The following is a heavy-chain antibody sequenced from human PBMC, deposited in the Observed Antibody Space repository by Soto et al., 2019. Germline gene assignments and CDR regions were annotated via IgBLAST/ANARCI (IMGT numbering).Heavy chain of an antibody. CDR3: ATSFGSGSRAVDY. CDR2: FNPILSFS. Sequence: QVQLVQSGAEVKKPGSSVKVSCKASGDTFNFYTINWVRQAPGLGLEWMGRFNPILSFSNSALKFQGRVTLTADKSKSTAYMVLSSLRSEDTAIYYCATSFGSGSRAVDYWGQGALVTVSS. J-gene: IGHJ4*02. V-gene: IGHV1-69*02. CDR1: GDTFNFYT. D-gene: IGHD3-10*01.